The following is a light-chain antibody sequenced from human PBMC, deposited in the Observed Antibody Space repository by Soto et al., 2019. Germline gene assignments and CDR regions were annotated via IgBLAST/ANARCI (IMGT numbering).Light chain of an antibody. V-gene: IGKV4-1*01. CDR1: QSVLYSSNNKNY. J-gene: IGKJ1*01. CDR2: WAS. CDR3: QQYYSPGT. Sequence: DIVMTQSPDSLAVSLGERATINCKSSQSVLYSSNNKNYLAWYQQKPGQPPKLLIYWASTRESGVPDRFSGSGSGTDFTLTISSLQDEDVAVYYCQQYYSPGTFGQGTKVEIK.